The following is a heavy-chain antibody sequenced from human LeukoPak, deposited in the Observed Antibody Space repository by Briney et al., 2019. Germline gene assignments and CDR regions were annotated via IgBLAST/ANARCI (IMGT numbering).Heavy chain of an antibody. V-gene: IGHV3-11*01. D-gene: IGHD3-16*02. CDR1: GFTLSDYY. J-gene: IGHJ5*02. Sequence: GGSLRLSCAPSGFTLSDYYMSWIRQAPGKGLEWLSYISNSGSTIYYADSVKGRLTLSRDNAKNSLYLQMNSLRAEDTAVYYCARYGLKYDYVWASNRRPTWFDPWGQGALVTVSS. CDR3: ARYGLKYDYVWASNRRPTWFDP. CDR2: ISNSGSTI.